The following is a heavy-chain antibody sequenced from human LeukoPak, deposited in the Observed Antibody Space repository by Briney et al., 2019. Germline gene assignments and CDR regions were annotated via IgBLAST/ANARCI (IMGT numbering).Heavy chain of an antibody. CDR2: IYHSGST. D-gene: IGHD2-2*01. CDR1: GGSISSGGYS. J-gene: IGHJ4*02. CDR3: ARVGPAALFDY. Sequence: SQTLSLTCAVSGGSISSGGYSWSWIRQPPGKGLEWIGYIYHSGSTYYNPSLKSRVTISVDRSKNQFSLKLSSVTAADTAVYYCARVGPAALFDYWGQGTLVTVSS. V-gene: IGHV4-30-2*01.